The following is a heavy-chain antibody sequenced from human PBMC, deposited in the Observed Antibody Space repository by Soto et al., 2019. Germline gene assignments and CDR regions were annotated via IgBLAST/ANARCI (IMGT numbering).Heavy chain of an antibody. D-gene: IGHD2-2*01. CDR2: IKSKTDGGTT. CDR1: GFTFSNAW. J-gene: IGHJ3*02. Sequence: GGSLRLSCAASGFTFSNAWMSWVRQAPGKGLEWVGRIKSKTDGGTTDYAAPVKGRFTISRDDSKNTLYLQMNSLKTEDTAVYYCTTGDIVVVPAAIVPRSGAFDIWGQGTMVTVSS. CDR3: TTGDIVVVPAAIVPRSGAFDI. V-gene: IGHV3-15*01.